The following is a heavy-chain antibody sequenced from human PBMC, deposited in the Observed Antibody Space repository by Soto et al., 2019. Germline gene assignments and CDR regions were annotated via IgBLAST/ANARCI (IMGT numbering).Heavy chain of an antibody. CDR1: GGSISSSNYF. CDR2: MYYSGST. J-gene: IGHJ5*02. CDR3: ARHGERTIRSLNWFDH. D-gene: IGHD4-17*01. Sequence: SETLSLTCTVSGGSISSSNYFWGWIRQPPGKGLEWIGSMYYSGSTYYNPSLKSRVTISVDTSKNQFSLKLSSVTAADTAMYYCARHGERTIRSLNWFDHWGQGTPVTVS. V-gene: IGHV4-39*01.